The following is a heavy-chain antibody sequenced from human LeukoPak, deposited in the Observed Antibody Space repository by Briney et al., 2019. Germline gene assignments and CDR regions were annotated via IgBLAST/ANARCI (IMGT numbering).Heavy chain of an antibody. D-gene: IGHD2-2*01. V-gene: IGHV4-39*01. CDR3: ARRPSGLPAAMGWFDP. CDR2: IYHSGTT. CDR1: GDFMSSRSYF. J-gene: IGHJ5*02. Sequence: SETLSLTCSVSGDFMSSRSYFWAWIRQPPGGGLHYIAIIYHSGTTYYNPSLKRRVTISLDTSKNQFSLRMNSVAATDTAVYYCARRPSGLPAAMGWFDPWGQGTLVAVSS.